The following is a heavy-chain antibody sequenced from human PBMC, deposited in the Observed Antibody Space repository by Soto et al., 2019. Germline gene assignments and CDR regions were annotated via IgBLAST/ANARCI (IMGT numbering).Heavy chain of an antibody. V-gene: IGHV5-51*01. CDR3: ARQGYCSTTARYAVDY. D-gene: IGHD2-2*01. CDR2: IYPGDSNT. CDR1: VYTFTSYW. Sequence: GESRKISCKGSVYTFTSYWIGWVRQMPGKGLEWMGIIYPGDSNTRYSPSFQGQVTISADKSISTAYLQWSSLKATDTAMYFCARQGYCSTTARYAVDYWGQGTLVTVSS. J-gene: IGHJ4*02.